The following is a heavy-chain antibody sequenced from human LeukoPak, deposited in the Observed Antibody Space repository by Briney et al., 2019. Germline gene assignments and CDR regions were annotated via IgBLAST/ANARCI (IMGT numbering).Heavy chain of an antibody. CDR2: INYSGST. CDR1: GGSISSRTYY. CDR3: ARHFAVTYFEY. J-gene: IGHJ4*02. V-gene: IGHV4-39*01. Sequence: SETLSLTCTVSGGSISSRTYYWGWIRQPPGKGLEWIASINYSGSTYYNPSLKSRGTMYVDTSKNQFSLKLSSVTAADTAVYCCARHFAVTYFEYWGQGTLVTVSS. D-gene: IGHD4-17*01.